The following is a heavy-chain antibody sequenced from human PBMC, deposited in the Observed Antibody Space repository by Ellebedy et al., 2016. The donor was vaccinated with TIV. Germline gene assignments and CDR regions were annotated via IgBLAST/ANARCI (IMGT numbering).Heavy chain of an antibody. CDR3: ARSSYPYYFDY. Sequence: GESLKISXAASGFTFSSYAMSWVRQAPGKGLEWVSSISGSGTSTSYADSVKGRFTISRDNAKNTLYLQMNNLRPEDTAVYYCARSSYPYYFDYWGQGTQVTVSS. CDR1: GFTFSSYA. CDR2: ISGSGTST. V-gene: IGHV3-23*01. J-gene: IGHJ4*02.